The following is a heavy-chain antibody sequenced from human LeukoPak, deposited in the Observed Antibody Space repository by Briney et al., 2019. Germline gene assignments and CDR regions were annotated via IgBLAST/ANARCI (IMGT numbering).Heavy chain of an antibody. J-gene: IGHJ4*02. CDR2: INPNSGGT. V-gene: IGHV1-2*02. Sequence: ASVKVSCKASGYTFTGYYMHWVRQAPGQGLEWMGWINPNSGGTNYAQKFQGRVTMTRDTSISTAYMELSRLRSDDTAVYCCARWGETYYYDSSGYYYLDYWGQGTLVTVSS. CDR3: ARWGETYYYDSSGYYYLDY. D-gene: IGHD3-22*01. CDR1: GYTFTGYY.